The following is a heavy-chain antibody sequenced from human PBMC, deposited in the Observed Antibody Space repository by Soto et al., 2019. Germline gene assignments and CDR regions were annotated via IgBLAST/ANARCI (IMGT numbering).Heavy chain of an antibody. CDR3: ARDNRTAAIDY. CDR1: GVSISSSNW. D-gene: IGHD2-2*01. Sequence: SETLSLNCAVSGVSISSSNWWSWVRQPPGKGLEWIGEIYHSGSTNYNPSLKSRVTISVDKSKNQFSLKLSSVTAADTAVYYCARDNRTAAIDYWGQGTLVTVS. CDR2: IYHSGST. V-gene: IGHV4-4*02. J-gene: IGHJ4*02.